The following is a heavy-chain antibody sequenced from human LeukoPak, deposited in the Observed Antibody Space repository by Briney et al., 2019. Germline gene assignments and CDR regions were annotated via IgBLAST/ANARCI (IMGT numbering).Heavy chain of an antibody. CDR2: ISGSGGST. D-gene: IGHD3-10*01. CDR1: GFTFSSYA. V-gene: IGHV3-23*01. Sequence: GGSLRLSCAASGFTFSSYAMSWVRQAPGKGLEWVSAISGSGGSTYYADSVKGRFTISRDNSKNTLYLQMNSLRAEDTAVYYCAKVYPYYGSPLDAFDIWGQGTMVTVSS. J-gene: IGHJ3*02. CDR3: AKVYPYYGSPLDAFDI.